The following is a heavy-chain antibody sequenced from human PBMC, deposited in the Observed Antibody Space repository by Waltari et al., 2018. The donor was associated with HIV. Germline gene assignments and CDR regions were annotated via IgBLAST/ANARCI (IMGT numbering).Heavy chain of an antibody. J-gene: IGHJ5*02. CDR2: VNPKNGVA. CDR1: AYSFNDYY. CDR3: VRGGTHP. D-gene: IGHD1-1*01. V-gene: IGHV1-2*02. Sequence: QEQLVQSGAEVKKPGASVKGSCKASAYSFNDYYIHWIRQAPGQGLESVGWVNPKNGVAHYAQKFEGRVTISSDTSSRTVYMDFRRLTSDDTAVFYCVRGGTHPWGQGTLITVSS.